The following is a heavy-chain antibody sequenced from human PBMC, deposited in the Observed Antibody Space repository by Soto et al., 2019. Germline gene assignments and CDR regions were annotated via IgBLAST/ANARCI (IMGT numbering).Heavy chain of an antibody. D-gene: IGHD5-12*01. V-gene: IGHV3-66*01. CDR1: GFTVSSNY. CDR3: ARALSGGYDRPFDY. J-gene: IGHJ4*02. CDR2: IYSGGST. Sequence: EVQLVESGGGLVQPGGSLILSCAASGFTVSSNYMNWVRQAPGKGLEWVSIIYSGGSTNYADSVKGRFTISRDNSKNTLYLQMNSLRAEDTAVYYCARALSGGYDRPFDYWGQGALITVSS.